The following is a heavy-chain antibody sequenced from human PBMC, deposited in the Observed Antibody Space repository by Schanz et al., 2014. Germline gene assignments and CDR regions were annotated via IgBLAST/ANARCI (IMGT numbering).Heavy chain of an antibody. CDR1: GYSFTEYF. J-gene: IGHJ4*02. V-gene: IGHV1-2*02. D-gene: IGHD5-12*01. CDR2: INPNSGET. CDR3: ARARYTGYDCSGY. Sequence: QAQLVQSGPAVKKPGASMKVSCLASGYSFTEYFLHWVRQAPGQGLEWMGWINPNSGETNYEQKFKGRVTLTSDTSISTAFMELSGLTSDDTATYFCARARYTGYDCSGYWGQGTLLIVSS.